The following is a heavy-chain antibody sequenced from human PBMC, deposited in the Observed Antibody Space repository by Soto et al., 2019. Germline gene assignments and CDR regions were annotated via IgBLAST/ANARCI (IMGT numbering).Heavy chain of an antibody. V-gene: IGHV1-18*01. CDR1: GYTFTSYG. J-gene: IGHJ3*02. CDR3: AREGWGNYYDSSGYYPRAFDI. D-gene: IGHD3-22*01. Sequence: ASVKVSCKASGYTFTSYGISWVRQAPGQGLEWMGWISAYNGNTNYAQKLQGRDTMTTDTSTSTAYMELRSLRSDDTAVYYCAREGWGNYYDSSGYYPRAFDIWGQGTMVTVSS. CDR2: ISAYNGNT.